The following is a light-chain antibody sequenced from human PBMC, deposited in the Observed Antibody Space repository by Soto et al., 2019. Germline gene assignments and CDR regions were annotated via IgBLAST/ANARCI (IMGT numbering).Light chain of an antibody. J-gene: IGKJ5*01. CDR2: AAS. CDR3: QQYNSFSS. Sequence: DIQMTQSPSTLSASIGDRVTITCRASQSISTWLAWYQQKPGKAPKLLIYAASSLESGVPSRFSGSGSGYGTEFTLTITSLQPDDFATYYCQQYNSFSSFGQGTRLEIK. CDR1: QSISTW. V-gene: IGKV1-5*01.